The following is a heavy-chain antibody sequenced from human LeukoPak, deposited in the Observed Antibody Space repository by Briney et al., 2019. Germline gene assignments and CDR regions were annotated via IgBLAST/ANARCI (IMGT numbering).Heavy chain of an antibody. V-gene: IGHV3-74*01. D-gene: IGHD3-22*01. CDR3: ARVAYYYDSSDYYSHAFDI. J-gene: IGHJ3*02. CDR2: INNDGSST. CDR1: GFTFSIYW. Sequence: TGGSLRLSCAASGFTFSIYWMHWVRQAPGKGLVWVSHINNDGSSTTYADSVKGRFTISRDNAKNTLYLQMNSLRDEDTAVYYCARVAYYYDSSDYYSHAFDIWGQGTMVTVSS.